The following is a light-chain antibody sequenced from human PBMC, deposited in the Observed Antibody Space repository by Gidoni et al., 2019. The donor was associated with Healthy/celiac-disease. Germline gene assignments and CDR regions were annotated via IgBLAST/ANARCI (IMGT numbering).Light chain of an antibody. CDR1: QSVSSSY. J-gene: IGKJ2*01. CDR3: QQYGSSPYT. CDR2: GAS. V-gene: IGKV3-20*01. Sequence: EIVLTQSPGTLSLSPGERATLACRASQSVSSSYLAWYKQKPGQAPRLLIYGASSRATGIPDRFSCSGSGTYFTLTIIRLEPEDFSVYYCQQYGSSPYTFGQGTKLEIK.